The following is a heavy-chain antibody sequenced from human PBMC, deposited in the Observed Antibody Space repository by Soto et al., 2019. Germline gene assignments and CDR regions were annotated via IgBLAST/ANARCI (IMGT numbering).Heavy chain of an antibody. CDR3: ARAGGNFDP. CDR2: IFYSGGT. CDR1: GGSISGHY. Sequence: PSETLSLTXTVSGGSISGHYWGWIRQPPGKAPEWIGQIFYSGGTNYNPSLEGRVTMSVDTSKNQFSLKLSSMTAADTAVYYCARAGGNFDPWGQGTLVTVSS. V-gene: IGHV4-59*11. J-gene: IGHJ5*02.